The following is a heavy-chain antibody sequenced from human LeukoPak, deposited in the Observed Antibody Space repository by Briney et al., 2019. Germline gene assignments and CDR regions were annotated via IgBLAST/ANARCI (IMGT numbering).Heavy chain of an antibody. J-gene: IGHJ3*02. V-gene: IGHV1-2*02. CDR1: GYTFTSYY. D-gene: IGHD5-24*01. Sequence: ASVKVSCKASGYTFTSYYMHWVRQAPGQGLEWMGWINPNSGGTNYAQKFQGRVTMTRDTSISTAYMELSRLRSDDTAVYYCACRDGYIDAFDIWGQGTMVTVSS. CDR2: INPNSGGT. CDR3: ACRDGYIDAFDI.